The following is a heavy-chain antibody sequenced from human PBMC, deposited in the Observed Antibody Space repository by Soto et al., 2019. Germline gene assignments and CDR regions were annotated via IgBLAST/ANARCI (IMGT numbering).Heavy chain of an antibody. CDR3: ARERPWDPLPY. CDR1: GYPLTNYG. V-gene: IGHV1-18*01. CDR2: ISGYNSNT. D-gene: IGHD1-26*01. J-gene: IGHJ4*02. Sequence: QVQLVQSGGEVKKPGTAVKVSCKTLGYPLTNYGITWVRQAPGQGLEWIGWISGYNSNTDYAQKFQGRVTMTKDTRTGTAYMELRSLRVDDTAIYFCARERPWDPLPYWGQGTPVVVSS.